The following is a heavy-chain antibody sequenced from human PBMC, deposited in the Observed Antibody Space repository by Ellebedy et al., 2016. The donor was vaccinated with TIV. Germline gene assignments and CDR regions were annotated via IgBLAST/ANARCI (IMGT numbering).Heavy chain of an antibody. CDR1: GYSFASYW. CDR3: VKHDGSSSFDY. D-gene: IGHD2-2*01. CDR2: IFPGDAVT. J-gene: IGHJ4*02. Sequence: GESLKISCKTSGYSFASYWIGWVRQMPGKGLEWMGLIFPGDAVTTYSPSFQGQVTISADKSITTAYLQWSSLKTSDTAMYYCVKHDGSSSFDYWGQGTLVTVSS. V-gene: IGHV5-51*01.